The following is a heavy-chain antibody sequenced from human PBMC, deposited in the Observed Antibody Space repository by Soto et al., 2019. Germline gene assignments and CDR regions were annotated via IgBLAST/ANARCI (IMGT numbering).Heavy chain of an antibody. V-gene: IGHV3-33*01. D-gene: IGHD3-10*01. Sequence: WGSLRLSCAPSGFTFITYGIHCFRHSALKGLEWVAVIWYDGSNQYYADSVKGRFTISRDNSKNVLYLQMNSLRAEDTAVYYCARDLGAFNYGSAYFDYWGQGTPVTAPQ. CDR2: IWYDGSNQ. J-gene: IGHJ4*02. CDR1: GFTFITYG. CDR3: ARDLGAFNYGSAYFDY.